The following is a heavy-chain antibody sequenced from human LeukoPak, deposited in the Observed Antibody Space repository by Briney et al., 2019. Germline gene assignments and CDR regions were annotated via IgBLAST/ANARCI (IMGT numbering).Heavy chain of an antibody. D-gene: IGHD2-21*01. J-gene: IGHJ4*02. CDR2: ITGSGSTI. V-gene: IGHV3-48*04. CDR1: GFTFSSYW. Sequence: GGSLRLSCSASGFTFSSYWMSWVRQAPGKGLEWVSYITGSGSTIYYADSVKGGFTISRDNAKNSLYLQMNSLRAEDTAVYYCARVSYYHHYFDYWGQGTLVTVSS. CDR3: ARVSYYHHYFDY.